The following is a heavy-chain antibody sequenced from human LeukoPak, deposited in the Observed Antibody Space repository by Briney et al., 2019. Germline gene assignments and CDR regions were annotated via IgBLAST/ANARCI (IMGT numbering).Heavy chain of an antibody. V-gene: IGHV4-61*01. Sequence: SEALSLTCTVSGGSVSSGNYYWSWIRQPPGKGLEWIGYIHYSGSTNYNPSLKSRVTISVDTSKNQFSLKESSVTAADTAVYYCARGQQLGWFDPWGQGTLVTVS. J-gene: IGHJ5*02. D-gene: IGHD6-13*01. CDR1: GGSVSSGNYY. CDR2: IHYSGST. CDR3: ARGQQLGWFDP.